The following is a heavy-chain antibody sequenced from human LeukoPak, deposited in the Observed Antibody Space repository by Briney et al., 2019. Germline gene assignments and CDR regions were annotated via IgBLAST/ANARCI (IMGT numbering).Heavy chain of an antibody. Sequence: PSETLSLTCTVSGGSISSGDYYWSWIRQPPGKGLEWIGYIYYSGSTYCNPSLKSRVTISVDTSKNQFSLKLSSVTAADTAVYYCARTHDFWSGYYFGYWGQGTLVTVSS. CDR2: IYYSGST. CDR1: GGSISSGDYY. J-gene: IGHJ4*02. V-gene: IGHV4-30-4*01. CDR3: ARTHDFWSGYYFGY. D-gene: IGHD3-3*01.